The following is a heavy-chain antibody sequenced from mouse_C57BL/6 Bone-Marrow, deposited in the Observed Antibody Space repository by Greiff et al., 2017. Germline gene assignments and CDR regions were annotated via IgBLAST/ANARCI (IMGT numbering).Heavy chain of an antibody. D-gene: IGHD1-1*01. J-gene: IGHJ2*01. CDR3: ASIYYGSSYDVFDY. CDR1: GFTFTDYY. CDR2: VYPYNGGT. Sequence: EVQLQQSGPVLVKPGPSVKISCKASGFTFTDYYMHWVKQSHGKSLEWIGLVYPYNGGTSYNQKFKGKATLTVDTSSSTAYMALTSLTSEDSAVYYCASIYYGSSYDVFDYWGQGTTLTVSS. V-gene: IGHV1-36*01.